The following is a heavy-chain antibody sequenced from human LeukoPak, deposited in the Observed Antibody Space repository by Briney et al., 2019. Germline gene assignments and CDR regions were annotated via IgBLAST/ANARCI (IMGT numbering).Heavy chain of an antibody. J-gene: IGHJ4*02. D-gene: IGHD3-22*01. CDR1: GGSISSDY. V-gene: IGHV4-59*01. CDR2: IYYRGST. CDR3: AVLSGYSSGHYYSYY. Sequence: SETLSLTCTVSGGSISSDYWSWIRQPPGKGLEWIGCIYYRGSTNYNPSLKSRVTISVDTSKKQFSLKLSCVTAAETAVYYCAVLSGYSSGHYYSYYWGQGTLVTVSS.